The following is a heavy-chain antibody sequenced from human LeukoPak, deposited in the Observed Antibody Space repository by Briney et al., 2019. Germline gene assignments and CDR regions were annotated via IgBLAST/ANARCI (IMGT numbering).Heavy chain of an antibody. CDR1: GYTFTSYD. CDR3: ATPKEEYSYGYYYYYGMDV. J-gene: IGHJ6*02. CDR2: MNPNSGNT. Sequence: ASVKVSCKASGYTFTSYDINWVRQATGQGLEWMGWMNPNSGNTGYAQKFQGRVTMTRNTSISTAYMELSSLRSEDTAVYYCATPKEEYSYGYYYYYGMDVWGQGTTVTVSS. D-gene: IGHD5-18*01. V-gene: IGHV1-8*01.